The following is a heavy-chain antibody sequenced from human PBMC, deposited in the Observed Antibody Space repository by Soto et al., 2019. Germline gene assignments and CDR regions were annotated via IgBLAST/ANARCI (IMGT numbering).Heavy chain of an antibody. Sequence: EVRLVESGGGLVKPGGSLRLSCAASGFTFNKYSMNWVRLAPGKGLEWVSSITSKTGDQYYADSVKGRFIISRDNTNNSLSLPVTSLRDEDTAVYYCARDLMPNDRGLGDLAYWGQGTLVTVSS. CDR1: GFTFNKYS. D-gene: IGHD3-22*01. J-gene: IGHJ4*02. V-gene: IGHV3-21*02. CDR2: ITSKTGDQ. CDR3: ARDLMPNDRGLGDLAY.